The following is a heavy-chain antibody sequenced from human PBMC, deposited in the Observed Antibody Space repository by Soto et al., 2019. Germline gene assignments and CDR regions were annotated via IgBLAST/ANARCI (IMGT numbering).Heavy chain of an antibody. D-gene: IGHD3-10*01. V-gene: IGHV4-61*01. CDR1: GGSVSTGMKY. CDR2: MYKTGET. J-gene: IGHJ6*01. CDR3: TKAHVSGDFLGMSV. Sequence: PSETLSLTCTVSGGSVSTGMKYWGWVRQPPGKALEFIGYMYKTGETLLNSSLKSRVTLSMETSKNQLSLTLSSVTAADTAVYFCTKAHVSGDFLGMSVWGPGTTVTVSS.